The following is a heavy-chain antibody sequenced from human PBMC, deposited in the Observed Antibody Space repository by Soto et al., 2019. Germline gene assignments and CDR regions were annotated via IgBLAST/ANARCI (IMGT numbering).Heavy chain of an antibody. Sequence: SVKVSCKASGGTFSRHAITWVRQAPGQGLEWMGGIIPIFGTANYAQKFQGRVTITADESTSTAYMELSSLRSEDTAVYYCAREQWVVQLRGAGLTWFDPWAQGTPVTVSA. J-gene: IGHJ5*02. CDR1: GGTFSRHA. D-gene: IGHD6-19*01. CDR3: AREQWVVQLRGAGLTWFDP. CDR2: IIPIFGTA. V-gene: IGHV1-69*13.